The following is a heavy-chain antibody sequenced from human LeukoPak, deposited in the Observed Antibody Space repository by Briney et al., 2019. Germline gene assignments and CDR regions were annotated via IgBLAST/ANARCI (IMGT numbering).Heavy chain of an antibody. CDR2: INHSGST. D-gene: IGHD2-2*01. CDR3: ARRRLGYCSSTSCYPTNNWFDP. V-gene: IGHV4-34*01. Sequence: SETLSLTCAVYGGSSSGYYWSWIRQPPGKGLEWIGEINHSGSTNYNPSLKSRVTISVDTSKNQFSLKLSSVTAADTAVYYCARRRLGYCSSTSCYPTNNWFDPWGQGTLVTVSS. CDR1: GGSSSGYY. J-gene: IGHJ5*02.